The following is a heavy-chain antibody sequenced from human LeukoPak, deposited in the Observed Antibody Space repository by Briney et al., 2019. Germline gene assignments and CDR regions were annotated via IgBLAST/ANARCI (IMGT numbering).Heavy chain of an antibody. CDR1: GYTFTSYG. CDR2: ISAYNGNT. Sequence: ASVKVSCKASGYTFTSYGISWVRQAPGQELEWMGWISAYNGNTNYAQKLQGRVTMTTDTSTSTAYMELRSLRSDDTAVYYCARDSHYSSSWYNSAGWFDPWGQGTLVTVSS. V-gene: IGHV1-18*01. CDR3: ARDSHYSSSWYNSAGWFDP. J-gene: IGHJ5*02. D-gene: IGHD6-13*01.